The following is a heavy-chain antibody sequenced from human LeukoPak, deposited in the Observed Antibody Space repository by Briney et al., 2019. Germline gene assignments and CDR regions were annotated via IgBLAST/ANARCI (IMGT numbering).Heavy chain of an antibody. Sequence: SETLSLTCTVSGDSISSSSYYWGWIRQPPGKGLEWIGSIYYSGSTYYNPSLKSRVTMSVDTSKNQFSLKLSSVTAADTAVYHCAGGGETSYGYYLEGWFDPWGQGTLVTVSS. CDR3: AGGGETSYGYYLEGWFDP. D-gene: IGHD5-18*01. CDR1: GDSISSSSYY. J-gene: IGHJ5*02. V-gene: IGHV4-39*01. CDR2: IYYSGST.